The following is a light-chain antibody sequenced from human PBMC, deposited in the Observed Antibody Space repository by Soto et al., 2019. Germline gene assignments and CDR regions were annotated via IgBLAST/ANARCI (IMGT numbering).Light chain of an antibody. CDR3: QQRTTWPP. V-gene: IGKV3-11*01. Sequence: EIVLTQSPATLSLSPGERATLSCRASQSVSSHLVWYQQKPGQAPRLLIYDASNRALGVPARFSGRGSGTDFTLTISSLEPEDFAVYYCQQRTTWPPFGGGTKVEIK. CDR1: QSVSSH. CDR2: DAS. J-gene: IGKJ4*01.